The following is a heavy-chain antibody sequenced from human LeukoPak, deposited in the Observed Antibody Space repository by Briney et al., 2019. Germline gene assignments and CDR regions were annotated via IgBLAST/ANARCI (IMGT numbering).Heavy chain of an antibody. CDR1: GFNFGNYG. Sequence: PGGSLRLSCAASGFNFGNYGMNGVRQAPGKGLEWVSGIRASGRTTDYADSVKGRFTISRDNSKNTLYLQMDSLRADDTAVYFCARDSIRQQLYYFDYWGRGTLVTVSS. CDR2: IRASGRTT. D-gene: IGHD6-13*01. CDR3: ARDSIRQQLYYFDY. V-gene: IGHV3-23*01. J-gene: IGHJ4*02.